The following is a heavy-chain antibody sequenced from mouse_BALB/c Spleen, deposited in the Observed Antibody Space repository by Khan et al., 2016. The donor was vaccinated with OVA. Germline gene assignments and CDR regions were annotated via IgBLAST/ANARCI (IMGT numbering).Heavy chain of an antibody. D-gene: IGHD1-1*01. CDR2: INPDSSTI. V-gene: IGHV4-1*02. J-gene: IGHJ3*01. CDR3: ARRGDYYGSSPAWFAY. CDR1: GFDFSRYW. Sequence: EVKLLESGGGLVQPGGSLKLSCAASGFDFSRYWMSWVRQAPGKGLEWIGEINPDSSTINYTPSPKDKFIISRDNAKNTLYLQMSKVRYEDTALYYSARRGDYYGSSPAWFAYWGQGTLVTVSA.